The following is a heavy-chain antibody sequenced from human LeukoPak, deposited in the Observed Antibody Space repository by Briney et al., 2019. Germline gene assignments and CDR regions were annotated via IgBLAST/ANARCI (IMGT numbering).Heavy chain of an antibody. J-gene: IGHJ6*02. CDR3: ANWNDYYGMDV. Sequence: GGSLRLSCAASGFTFSSYSMNWVRQVPGKGLEWVSSISSSSSYIYYADSVKGRFTISRDNAKNSLYLQMNSLRAEDTAVYYCANWNDYYGMDVWGQGTTVTVSS. CDR2: ISSSSSYI. CDR1: GFTFSSYS. V-gene: IGHV3-21*01. D-gene: IGHD1-1*01.